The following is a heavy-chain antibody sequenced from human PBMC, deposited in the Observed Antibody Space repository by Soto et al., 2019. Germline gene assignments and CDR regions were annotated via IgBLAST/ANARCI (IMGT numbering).Heavy chain of an antibody. CDR3: ARENLAFQGAFDL. D-gene: IGHD3-16*01. Sequence: GGSLRLSCAASGFVFSDFQFNWVRQAPGGGLEWLSSITGTSAFTEYAESIEGRFTISRDNPNKLLFLHMDNLRPEDTAVYYCARENLAFQGAFDLWGQGTLVTVSS. CDR2: ITGTSAFT. J-gene: IGHJ4*02. CDR1: GFVFSDFQ. V-gene: IGHV3-21*01.